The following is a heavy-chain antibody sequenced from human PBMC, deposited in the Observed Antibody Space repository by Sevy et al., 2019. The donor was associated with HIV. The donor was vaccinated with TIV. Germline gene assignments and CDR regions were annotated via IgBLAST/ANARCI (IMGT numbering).Heavy chain of an antibody. V-gene: IGHV4-59*08. D-gene: IGHD1-26*01. CDR3: AGENAWGRGYS. Sequence: SETLSVTCTVSGGSITSLYWNWIRQPPGKGLEWIANIYYNGHINYNPSLKSRVTLSFDTSKNQFSLRLGSVTAADTAMYYCAGENAWGRGYSWGQGTLVTVSS. CDR1: GGSITSLY. CDR2: IYYNGHI. J-gene: IGHJ4*02.